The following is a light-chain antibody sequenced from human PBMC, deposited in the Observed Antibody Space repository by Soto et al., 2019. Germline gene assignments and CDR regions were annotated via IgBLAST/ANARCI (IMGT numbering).Light chain of an antibody. CDR1: QSVRSNY. V-gene: IGKV3-20*01. J-gene: IGKJ1*01. CDR2: NSS. Sequence: EIVLTQSPGTLSLSPGERATLSCRASQSVRSNYLAWYQQKPGQAPRLLIYNSSTRATGIPDRFSGSGSGTDFTLTISILEPEDFALYYCQQYCDLPQTFGQGTQVEIK. CDR3: QQYCDLPQT.